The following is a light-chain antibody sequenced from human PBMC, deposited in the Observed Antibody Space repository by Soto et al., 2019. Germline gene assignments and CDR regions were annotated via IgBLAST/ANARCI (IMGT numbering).Light chain of an antibody. Sequence: QSALTQPPSASGSPGQSVTISCTGTSSDIGGYNFVSWYQQHPGKVPKLMIDEVTKRPPGVPDRFSGSKSGNTASLTVSGLQAEDEADYYCSSYADTNNLVFGGGTKLTVL. CDR3: SSYADTNNLV. J-gene: IGLJ2*01. CDR1: SSDIGGYNF. V-gene: IGLV2-8*01. CDR2: EVT.